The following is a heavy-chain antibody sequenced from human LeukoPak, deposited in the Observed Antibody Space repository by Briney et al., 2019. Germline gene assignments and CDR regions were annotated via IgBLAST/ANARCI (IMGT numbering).Heavy chain of an antibody. Sequence: SETPSLTCTVSGGSISSGDYYWSWIRQPPGKGLEWIGYIYYSGSTYYNPSLESRVTISVDTSKNQFSLKLSSVTAADTAVYYCARLRFLEWSADAFDIWGQGTMVTVSS. CDR1: GGSISSGDYY. CDR2: IYYSGST. D-gene: IGHD3-3*01. J-gene: IGHJ3*02. CDR3: ARLRFLEWSADAFDI. V-gene: IGHV4-30-4*08.